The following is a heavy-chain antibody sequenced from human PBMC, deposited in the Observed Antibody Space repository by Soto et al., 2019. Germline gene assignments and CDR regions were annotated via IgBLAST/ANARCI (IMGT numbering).Heavy chain of an antibody. Sequence: GGSLRLSCAASGFTFSSYAMSWVRQAPGKGLEWVSDISGSGGSTYDADSVKGRFTISRDNSKNTLYLQMNSRRAEDTAVYCCAKGGGVGNGAAAGYYGRDVWGRGITVSGSS. V-gene: IGHV3-23*01. CDR1: GFTFSSYA. D-gene: IGHD6-13*01. J-gene: IGHJ6*02. CDR3: AKGGGVGNGAAAGYYGRDV. CDR2: ISGSGGST.